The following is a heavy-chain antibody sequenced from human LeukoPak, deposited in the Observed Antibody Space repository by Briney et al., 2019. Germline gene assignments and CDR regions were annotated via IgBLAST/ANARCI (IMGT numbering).Heavy chain of an antibody. CDR1: GYTFTSYG. CDR2: ISAYNANT. Sequence: GASVKVSFKASGYTFTSYGISWGGQAPGQGVEWVGWISAYNANTNYAQKLQGRVTMTTDTSTSTAYMELRSLRSDDTAVYYCARVLTMVRGAFNWFDPWGQGTLVTVSS. CDR3: ARVLTMVRGAFNWFDP. V-gene: IGHV1-18*01. D-gene: IGHD3-10*01. J-gene: IGHJ5*02.